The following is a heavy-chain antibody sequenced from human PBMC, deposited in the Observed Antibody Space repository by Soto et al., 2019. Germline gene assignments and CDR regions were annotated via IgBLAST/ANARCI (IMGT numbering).Heavy chain of an antibody. V-gene: IGHV4-39*01. CDR3: ARHHGSGWYGY. J-gene: IGHJ4*02. CDR1: GGDIDKSTYY. CDR2: IYYSGST. Sequence: QLQLQESGPGLVKPSETLSLTCSLSGGDIDKSTYYWCWIRQPPGKGLEWIGSIYYSGSTYYYPSFKSRVTISLDTSRNQFSLKLSSVTAADTAVYYCARHHGSGWYGYWGQGTLVTVSS. D-gene: IGHD6-19*01.